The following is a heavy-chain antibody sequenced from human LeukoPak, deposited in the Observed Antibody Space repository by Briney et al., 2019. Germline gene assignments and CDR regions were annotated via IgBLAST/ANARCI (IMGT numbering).Heavy chain of an antibody. J-gene: IGHJ6*03. V-gene: IGHV1-24*01. CDR1: GYTLTELS. CDR2: FDPEHAET. D-gene: IGHD6-19*01. CDR3: ARAPFSSGWYLPWGYMDV. Sequence: ASVKVSCKVSGYTLTELSMHWVRQAPGKGLEWMGGFDPEHAETIYAQKFQGRVTMTEDTSTDTAYMELSSLRSDDTAVYYCARAPFSSGWYLPWGYMDVWGKGTTVTISS.